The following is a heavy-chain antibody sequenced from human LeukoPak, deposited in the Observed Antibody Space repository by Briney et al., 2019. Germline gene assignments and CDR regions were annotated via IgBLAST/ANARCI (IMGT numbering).Heavy chain of an antibody. D-gene: IGHD1-26*01. CDR2: MNPNSGNT. CDR3: ARAVQWELLPDDAFDI. V-gene: IGHV1-8*01. CDR1: GYTFTSYD. J-gene: IGHJ3*02. Sequence: ASVKVSCKASGYTFTSYDINWVRQATGQGLEWMGWMNPNSGNTGYAQKFQGRVTMTRNTSISTAYMELSSLRSEDTAVYYCARAVQWELLPDDAFDIWGQGTMVTVSS.